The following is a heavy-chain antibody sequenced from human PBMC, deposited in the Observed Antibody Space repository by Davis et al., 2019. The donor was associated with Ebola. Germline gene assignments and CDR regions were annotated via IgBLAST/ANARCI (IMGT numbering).Heavy chain of an antibody. CDR2: IIPIFGTA. D-gene: IGHD4-17*01. J-gene: IGHJ4*02. CDR3: ATAAYGDPRAISV. V-gene: IGHV1-69*13. CDR1: GGTFNSHA. Sequence: SVKVSCKASGGTFNSHAISWVRLAPGQGLEWMGGIIPIFGTANYAQKFQGRVTITADESTSTAYMELSSLRSEDTAVYYCATAAYGDPRAISVWGQGTLVTVSS.